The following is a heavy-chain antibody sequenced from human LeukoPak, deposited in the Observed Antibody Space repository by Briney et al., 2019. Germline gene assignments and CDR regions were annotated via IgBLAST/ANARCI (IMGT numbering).Heavy chain of an antibody. V-gene: IGHV4-34*01. CDR1: GGSFSGYY. D-gene: IGHD1-26*01. J-gene: IGHJ5*02. CDR3: ARRPDRENSGSYTNWFDP. Sequence: RPSETLSLTCAVYGGSFSGYYWSWIRQPPGKGLEWIGEINHSGSTNYNPSLKSRVTISVDTSKNQFSLKLSSVTAADTAVYYCARRPDRENSGSYTNWFDPWGQGTLVTVSS. CDR2: INHSGST.